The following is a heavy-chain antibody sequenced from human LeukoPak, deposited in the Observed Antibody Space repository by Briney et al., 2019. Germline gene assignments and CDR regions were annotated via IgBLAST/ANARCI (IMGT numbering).Heavy chain of an antibody. J-gene: IGHJ4*02. D-gene: IGHD3-22*01. CDR2: INPSGGST. CDR1: GYTFTSYY. CDR3: ARGTSITMIVVVITLDY. V-gene: IGHV1-46*01. Sequence: ASVKVSCKASGYTFTSYYMHWVRQALGQGLEWMGIINPSGGSTSYAQKFQGRVTMTRDTSTSTVYMELSSLRSEDTAVYYCARGTSITMIVVVITLDYWGQGTLVTVSS.